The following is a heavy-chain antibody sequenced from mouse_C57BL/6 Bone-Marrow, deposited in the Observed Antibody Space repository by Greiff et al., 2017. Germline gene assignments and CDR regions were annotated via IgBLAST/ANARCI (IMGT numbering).Heavy chain of an antibody. CDR1: GYTFTSYW. Sequence: QVQLQQPGAELVRPGSSVKLSCKASGYTFTSYWMHWVKQRPIQGLEWIGNIDPSDSETHYNQKFKDKATLTVDTSSRTAYLQLNNLTSEGSAVYYCARSFYCGYPAWLAYWGQGTLVTVSA. CDR3: ARSFYCGYPAWLAY. D-gene: IGHD2-2*01. V-gene: IGHV1-52*01. J-gene: IGHJ3*01. CDR2: IDPSDSET.